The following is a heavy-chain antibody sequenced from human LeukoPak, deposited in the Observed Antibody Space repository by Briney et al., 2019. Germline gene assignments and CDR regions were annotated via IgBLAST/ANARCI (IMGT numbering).Heavy chain of an antibody. CDR2: MNPNSGNT. D-gene: IGHD6-19*01. V-gene: IGHV1-8*01. CDR1: GYTFTSYD. Sequence: GASVKVSCKASGYTFTSYDINWVRQATGQWLEWMGWMNPNSGNTGYAQKFQGRVTMTRNTSISTAYMELSSLRSEDTAVYYCARSRSRRGTKKPYSSGWSYFDSWGQGTLVSVSS. CDR3: ARSRSRRGTKKPYSSGWSYFDS. J-gene: IGHJ4*02.